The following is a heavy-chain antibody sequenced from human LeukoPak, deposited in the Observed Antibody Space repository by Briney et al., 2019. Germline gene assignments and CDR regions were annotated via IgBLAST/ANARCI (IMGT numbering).Heavy chain of an antibody. J-gene: IGHJ5*02. CDR1: GYTFTSYG. CDR3: ARRYYYDSSGYYYNWFDP. V-gene: IGHV1-18*01. CDR2: ISAYNGNT. Sequence: GASVKVSCKASGYTFTSYGISWVRQAPGQGLEWMGWISAYNGNTNYAQKLQGRVTMTTDTSTSTAYMELRSLRSDDTAAYYCARRYYYDSSGYYYNWFDPWGQGTLVTVSS. D-gene: IGHD3-22*01.